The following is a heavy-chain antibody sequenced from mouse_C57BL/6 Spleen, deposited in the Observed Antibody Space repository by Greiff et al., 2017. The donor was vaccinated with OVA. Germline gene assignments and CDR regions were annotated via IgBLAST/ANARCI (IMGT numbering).Heavy chain of an antibody. Sequence: EVKVEESGPGLVKPSQSLSLTCSVTGYSITSGYYWNWIRQFPGNKLEWMGYISYDGSNNYNPSLKNRISITRDTSKNQFFLKLNSVTTEDTATYYCASGGFLDYWGQGTTLTVSS. J-gene: IGHJ2*01. V-gene: IGHV3-6*01. CDR3: ASGGFLDY. CDR2: ISYDGSN. CDR1: GYSITSGYY.